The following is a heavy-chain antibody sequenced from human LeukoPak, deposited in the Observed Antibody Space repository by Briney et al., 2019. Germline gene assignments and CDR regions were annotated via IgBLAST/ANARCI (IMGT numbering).Heavy chain of an antibody. V-gene: IGHV1-69*13. Sequence: SVKVSCKASGGTFSSYAISWVRQAPGQGLEWMGGIIPIFGTANYAQKFQGRVTITADESTSTAYMELSSLRSEDTAVYYCASISGARYSYGYKVDPWGQGTLVTVSS. CDR1: GGTFSSYA. CDR2: IIPIFGTA. CDR3: ASISGARYSYGYKVDP. D-gene: IGHD5-18*01. J-gene: IGHJ5*02.